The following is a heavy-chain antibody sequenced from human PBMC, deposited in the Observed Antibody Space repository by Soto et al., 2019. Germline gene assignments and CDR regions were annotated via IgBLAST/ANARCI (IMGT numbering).Heavy chain of an antibody. CDR2: IYYLGNT. CDR3: AGLYPYESSGYRLNY. CDR1: GGSISSSSSY. J-gene: IGHJ4*02. D-gene: IGHD3-22*01. V-gene: IGHV4-39*01. Sequence: SETLSLTCTVSGGSISSSSSYWGWIRQPPGKGLEWVGNIYYLGNTYYNPSLGSRVTISVDTSKNQFSLKLRSVTAADTAVFYCAGLYPYESSGYRLNYWGQGTLVTVSS.